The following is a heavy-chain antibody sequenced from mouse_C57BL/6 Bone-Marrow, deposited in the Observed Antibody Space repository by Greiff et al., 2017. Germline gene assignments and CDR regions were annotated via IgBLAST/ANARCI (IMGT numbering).Heavy chain of an antibody. CDR3: ARSYYYGSSFLFAY. Sequence: VQLQQSGPELVKPGASVKIPCKASGYTFTDYNMDWVQQSHGKSLEWIGDINPNNGGTIYNQKFKGKATLTVDKSSSTAYMELRSLTSEDTAVYYCARSYYYGSSFLFAYWGQGTLVTVAA. CDR2: INPNNGGT. J-gene: IGHJ3*01. D-gene: IGHD1-1*01. CDR1: GYTFTDYN. V-gene: IGHV1-18*01.